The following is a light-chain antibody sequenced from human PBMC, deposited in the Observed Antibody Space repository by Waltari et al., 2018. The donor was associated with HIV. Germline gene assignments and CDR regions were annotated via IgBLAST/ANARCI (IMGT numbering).Light chain of an antibody. J-gene: IGKJ4*01. CDR2: GAS. CDR1: QSVSSN. V-gene: IGKV3-15*01. Sequence: EIVITQSAATLSVSPGESAPLSRRASQSVSSNLAWYQQKPGQAPRLLIYGASTRATGIPARFSGSGSGTEFTLTISSLQSEDFAVYYCQQYNNWPLTFGGGTKVEIK. CDR3: QQYNNWPLT.